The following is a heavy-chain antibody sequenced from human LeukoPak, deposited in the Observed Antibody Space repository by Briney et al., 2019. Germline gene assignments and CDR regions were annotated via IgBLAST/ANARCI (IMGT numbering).Heavy chain of an antibody. CDR1: GYTLIELS. CDR2: FDPEDGER. D-gene: IGHD1-26*01. J-gene: IGHJ6*02. CDR3: ARASEPSRDYYYGMDV. Sequence: GASVKVSCKVSGYTLIELSMHWVRQAPGKGLEWMGGFDPEDGERVYAQKFQGRVTMTEDKSTSTAYMELSSLRSEDTAVYYCARASEPSRDYYYGMDVWGQGTTVTVSS. V-gene: IGHV1-24*01.